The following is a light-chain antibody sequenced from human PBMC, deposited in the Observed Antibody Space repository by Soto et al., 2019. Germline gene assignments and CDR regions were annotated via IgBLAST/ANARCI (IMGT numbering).Light chain of an antibody. V-gene: IGLV1-51*01. J-gene: IGLJ2*01. CDR2: DNN. CDR3: GTWDSSLSAVV. Sequence: QSVLTQPPSVSAAPGQKVTISCSGSSSNVGNNYVSWYQQLPGTAPKLLIYDNNKRPSGIPDRFSGSKSGKSATLGITGLQTGDEADYYCGTWDSSLSAVVFGGWTKVTVL. CDR1: SSNVGNNY.